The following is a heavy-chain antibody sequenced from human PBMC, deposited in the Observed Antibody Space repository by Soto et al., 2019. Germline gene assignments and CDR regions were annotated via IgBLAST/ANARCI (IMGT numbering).Heavy chain of an antibody. CDR2: INPSGGST. V-gene: IGHV1-46*01. Sequence: QVQLVQSVAEVKKPGASVKVSCKASGYTFTSYYMHCVRQAPGQGLEWMGIINPSGGSTSYAQKFQGRVTMTRDTSTSTVYMELSSMRSEDTAVYYCARDDSSGWYPDYWGQGTLVTVSS. CDR3: ARDDSSGWYPDY. CDR1: GYTFTSYY. D-gene: IGHD6-19*01. J-gene: IGHJ4*02.